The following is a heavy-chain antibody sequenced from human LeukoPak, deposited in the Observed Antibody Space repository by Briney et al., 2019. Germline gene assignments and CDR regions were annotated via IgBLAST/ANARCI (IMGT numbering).Heavy chain of an antibody. J-gene: IGHJ5*02. V-gene: IGHV4-59*08. CDR1: GGSLNGHW. CDR2: VYYNGNS. D-gene: IGHD6-25*01. Sequence: SETLSLTCTVSGGSLNGHWWSWIRQPPGKGLEWVGYVYYNGNSISHPSLNGRVSISLDTTKNQFSLNLTSVTAADTAVYYCAGLHFASAEEFDPWGQGNLVTVSS. CDR3: AGLHFASAEEFDP.